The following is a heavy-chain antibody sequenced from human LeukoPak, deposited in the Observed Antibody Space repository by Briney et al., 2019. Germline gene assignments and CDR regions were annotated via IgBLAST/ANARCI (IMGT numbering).Heavy chain of an antibody. V-gene: IGHV4-34*01. Sequence: PSETLSLTCAVYGGSFSGYYWSWIRQPPGKGLEWIGEINHSGSTNYNPSLKSRVTISVDTSKNQFSLKLSSVTAADTAVYYCARGRFDSALRYFDWAVTCFDYWGQGTLVTVSS. CDR1: GGSFSGYY. CDR2: INHSGST. J-gene: IGHJ4*02. CDR3: ARGRFDSALRYFDWAVTCFDY. D-gene: IGHD3-9*01.